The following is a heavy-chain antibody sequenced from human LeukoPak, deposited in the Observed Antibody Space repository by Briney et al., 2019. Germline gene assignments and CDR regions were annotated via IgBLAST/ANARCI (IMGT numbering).Heavy chain of an antibody. CDR2: IGSDNKP. CDR3: ARDRHYYEAMDV. J-gene: IGHJ6*02. Sequence: GGSLRLSCEASGFTFCAYAMTWVRQAPGKGLEWVSSIGSDNKPHYSESVKGRFAISRDNSKSMLFLQLNSLRAEDTALYYCARDRHYYEAMDVWGQGTTVTVSS. CDR1: GFTFCAYA. V-gene: IGHV3-23*01.